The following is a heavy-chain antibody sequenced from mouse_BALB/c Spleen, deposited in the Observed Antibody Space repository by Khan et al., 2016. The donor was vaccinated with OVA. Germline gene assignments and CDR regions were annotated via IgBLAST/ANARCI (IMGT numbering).Heavy chain of an antibody. Sequence: VQLQQSGGDLVKPGGSLKLSCAASGFTFSAYSMSWVRQTPDKRLEWVATISSGADYTYYPDGVKGRFTISRDNAKNTLYLQMSSLKSEDTAMYYCASHLTGPFAYWGQGTLVTVSA. D-gene: IGHD4-1*01. J-gene: IGHJ3*01. V-gene: IGHV5-6*01. CDR2: ISSGADYT. CDR1: GFTFSAYS. CDR3: ASHLTGPFAY.